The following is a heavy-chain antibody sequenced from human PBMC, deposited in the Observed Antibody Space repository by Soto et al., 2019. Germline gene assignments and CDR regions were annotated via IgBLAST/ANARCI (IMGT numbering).Heavy chain of an antibody. CDR1: GFSLSTSGVG. V-gene: IGHV2-5*02. CDR3: AHIVVAGITYDFDS. J-gene: IGHJ4*02. CDR2: IYWDDDK. D-gene: IGHD2-15*01. Sequence: QITLKESGPTLVKPTQTLTLTCTFSGFSLSTSGVGVGWIRQPPGKALEWLTFIYWDDDKRNSPFLKSRLTSTKYTSKNQVVITMTNMDPVDTATYYCAHIVVAGITYDFDSWGQGTLVTVSS.